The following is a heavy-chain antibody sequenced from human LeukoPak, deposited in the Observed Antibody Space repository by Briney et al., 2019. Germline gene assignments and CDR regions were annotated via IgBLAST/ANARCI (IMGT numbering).Heavy chain of an antibody. Sequence: ASVKVSCKASGYTFTGYHIHWVRQAPGQGLEWMGWINPNSGGANSAQKFLGRVSMTRDTSISTVYMDLTSLRSDDTAVYYCARDSGSSGWDPTSFLDYWGRGTVVTASS. D-gene: IGHD6-19*01. CDR2: INPNSGGA. CDR1: GYTFTGYH. V-gene: IGHV1-2*02. CDR3: ARDSGSSGWDPTSFLDY. J-gene: IGHJ4*02.